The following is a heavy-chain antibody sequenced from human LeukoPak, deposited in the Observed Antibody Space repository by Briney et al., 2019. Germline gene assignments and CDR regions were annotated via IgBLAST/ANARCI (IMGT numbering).Heavy chain of an antibody. J-gene: IGHJ4*02. V-gene: IGHV3-23*01. CDR3: SKDQTGDGFNAI. D-gene: IGHD5-24*01. CDR2: VSGSGDWT. Sequence: PGGSLRLSCAASGFSVRDFWMAWVRQAPGKGLEWVSTVSGSGDWTYYADSARGRFAISRDNSKNTLYLHMADLRAEDTAVYYCSKDQTGDGFNAIWGQGTLVTVSS. CDR1: GFSVRDFW.